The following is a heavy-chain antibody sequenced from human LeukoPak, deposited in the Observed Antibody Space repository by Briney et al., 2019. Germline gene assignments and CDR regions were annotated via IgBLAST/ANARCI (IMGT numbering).Heavy chain of an antibody. V-gene: IGHV3-23*01. J-gene: IGHJ4*02. CDR1: GFSFNSYS. CDR2: ISGSGNRT. CDR3: ASAGYSFGAFFD. D-gene: IGHD5-18*01. Sequence: GGSLRLSCAASGFSFNSYSMNWVRQAPGKGLEWVSAISGSGNRTFYADSVKGRFTISRDNSKNTLYLHMNSLRAEDTAVYYCASAGYSFGAFFDWGQGTLVTVSS.